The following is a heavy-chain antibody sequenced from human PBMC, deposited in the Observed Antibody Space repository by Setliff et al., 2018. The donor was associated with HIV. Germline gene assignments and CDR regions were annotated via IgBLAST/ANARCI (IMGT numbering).Heavy chain of an antibody. CDR2: ISPYNGHT. Sequence: ASVKVSCKASGYPFLTYGISWVRQAPGHGLEWMGWISPYNGHTHYAQNFQGRVTMTTDTSTSSAYMELRSLRSDDTAVYFCARLGSGWSDSYYYAMDIWGQGTTVTVSS. CDR1: GYPFLTYG. V-gene: IGHV1-18*01. J-gene: IGHJ6*02. CDR3: ARLGSGWSDSYYYAMDI. D-gene: IGHD6-19*01.